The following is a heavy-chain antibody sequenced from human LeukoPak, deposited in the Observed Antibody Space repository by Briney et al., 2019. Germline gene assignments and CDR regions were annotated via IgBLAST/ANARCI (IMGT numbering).Heavy chain of an antibody. D-gene: IGHD1-20*01. V-gene: IGHV1-2*02. CDR2: INPNSGGT. CDR1: GYTFTGYY. CDR3: ARGGITGTGTYYYYYYYMDV. Sequence: VASVKVSCKASGYTFTGYYMHWVRQAPGQGLEWMGWINPNSGGTNYAQKFQGRVTMTRDTSISTAYMELSRLRSDDTAVYYCARGGITGTGTYYYYYYYMDVWGKGTTVTVSS. J-gene: IGHJ6*03.